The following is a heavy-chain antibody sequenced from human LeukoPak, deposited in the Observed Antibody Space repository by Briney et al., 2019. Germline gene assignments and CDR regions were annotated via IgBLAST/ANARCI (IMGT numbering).Heavy chain of an antibody. D-gene: IGHD5-18*01. CDR2: IRSKAYGGTT. V-gene: IGHV3-49*04. CDR3: VRVVTRVIFDY. J-gene: IGHJ4*02. CDR1: GFTFGDYA. Sequence: QPGRSLRLSCTASGFTFGDYAMSWVCQAPGKGLEWVGFIRSKAYGGTTEYAASVKGRFTISRDDSKSIAYLQMTSLKTEDTAVYYCVRVVTRVIFDYWGQGTLVTVSS.